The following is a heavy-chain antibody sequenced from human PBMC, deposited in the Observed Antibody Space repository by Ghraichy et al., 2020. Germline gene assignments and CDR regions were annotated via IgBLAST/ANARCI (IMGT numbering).Heavy chain of an antibody. D-gene: IGHD3-22*01. CDR1: GFIFSDYA. J-gene: IGHJ4*02. CDR2: ISGGSAGT. V-gene: IGHV3-23*01. CDR3: AKSNYYDSRGGFDY. Sequence: SCAASGFIFSDYAMAWVHQAPGKGLEWVSTISGGSAGTYYADSVKGRFAISRDNSKNTLYLEMHSLRVEDMAVYYCAKSNYYDSRGGFDYWGQGTLVTVSS.